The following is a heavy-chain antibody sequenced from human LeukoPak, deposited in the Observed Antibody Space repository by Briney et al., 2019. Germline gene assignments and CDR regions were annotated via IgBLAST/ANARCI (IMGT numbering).Heavy chain of an antibody. D-gene: IGHD2-21*02. Sequence: SETLSLTCTVSGGSISSYYWSWIRQPPGKGLEWIGYIYYSGSTNYNPSLKSRVTISVDTSKNQFSLKLSSVTAADTAVYYCASPPGGDRFYGMDVWGQGTTVTVSS. J-gene: IGHJ6*02. CDR2: IYYSGST. V-gene: IGHV4-59*08. CDR1: GGSISSYY. CDR3: ASPPGGDRFYGMDV.